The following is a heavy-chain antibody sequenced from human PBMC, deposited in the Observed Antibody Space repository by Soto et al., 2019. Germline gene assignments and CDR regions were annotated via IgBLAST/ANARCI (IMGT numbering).Heavy chain of an antibody. Sequence: ASVKVSCKASGYTFTSYYMHWARQAPGQGLKWMGIINPSGGSTSYAQKFQGRVTMTRDTSTSTVYMELSSLRSEDTAVYYCARDRTSVAATYYYYGMDVWGQGTTVTVSS. J-gene: IGHJ6*02. D-gene: IGHD2-15*01. CDR3: ARDRTSVAATYYYYGMDV. CDR1: GYTFTSYY. CDR2: INPSGGST. V-gene: IGHV1-46*03.